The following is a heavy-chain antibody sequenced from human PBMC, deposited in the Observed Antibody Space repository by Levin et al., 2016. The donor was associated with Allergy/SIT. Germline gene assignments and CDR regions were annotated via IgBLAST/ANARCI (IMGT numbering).Heavy chain of an antibody. CDR2: IKEDGSET. D-gene: IGHD3-3*01. V-gene: IGHV3-7*05. CDR3: ARPPLYYDFWSSYPYYFDY. Sequence: VRQMPGKGLEWVANIKEDGSETYYVDSVKGRFTISRDNAKNSLYLQMNSLRAEDTAVYYCARPPLYYDFWSSYPYYFDYWGQGTLVTVSS. J-gene: IGHJ4*02.